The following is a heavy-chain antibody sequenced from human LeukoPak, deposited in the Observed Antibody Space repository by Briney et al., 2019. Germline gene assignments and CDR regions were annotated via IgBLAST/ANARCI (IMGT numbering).Heavy chain of an antibody. CDR1: GGSVSSDSYY. CDR2: IYYSGST. CDR3: AGLGEWELDY. J-gene: IGHJ4*02. D-gene: IGHD1-26*01. Sequence: SETLSLTCAVSGGSVSSDSYYWGWIRQPPGKGLEWIGSIYYSGSTYYNPSLKSRVTISVDTSKNQFSLKLSSVTAADTAVYYCAGLGEWELDYWGQGTLVTVSS. V-gene: IGHV4-39*01.